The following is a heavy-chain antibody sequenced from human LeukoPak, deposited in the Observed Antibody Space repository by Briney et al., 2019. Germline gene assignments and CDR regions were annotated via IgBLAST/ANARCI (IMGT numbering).Heavy chain of an antibody. D-gene: IGHD2-15*01. V-gene: IGHV3-23*01. CDR3: ATFRQSGGVDY. J-gene: IGHJ4*02. CDR2: FGATGNT. Sequence: GGSLRLSCAASGFTFSGYAMIWVRQAPGKGLEWVSTFGATGNTFYADSVKGRFTISRDNSKNTLFLQMSSLGAEDTAVYCCATFRQSGGVDYWGQGTLVTVSS. CDR1: GFTFSGYA.